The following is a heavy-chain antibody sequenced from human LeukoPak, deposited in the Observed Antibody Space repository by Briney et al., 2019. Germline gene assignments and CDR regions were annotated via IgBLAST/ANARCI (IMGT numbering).Heavy chain of an antibody. D-gene: IGHD1-1*01. CDR1: GGSISSSSYY. J-gene: IGHJ3*02. CDR2: IYYGGST. CDR3: ARLPTGTRGEFDI. V-gene: IGHV4-39*01. Sequence: SETLSLTCTVSGGSISSSSYYWGWIRQPPGKGLEWIGSIYYGGSTYYNPSLKSRVTISVDTSKNQFSLKLSSVTAADTAVYYCARLPTGTRGEFDIRGQGTMVTVSS.